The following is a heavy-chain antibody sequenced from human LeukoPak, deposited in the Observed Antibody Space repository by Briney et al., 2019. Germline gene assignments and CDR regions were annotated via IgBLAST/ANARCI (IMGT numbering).Heavy chain of an antibody. J-gene: IGHJ3*02. CDR3: ARDNVLRSADAFDI. Sequence: ASVKVSCKASGYTFTSYDINWVRQATGQGLEWMGWMNPNSGYTNYAQKLQGRVTMTTDTSTSTAYMELRSLRSDDTAVYYCARDNVLRSADAFDIWGQGTMVTVSS. CDR1: GYTFTSYD. V-gene: IGHV1-18*01. D-gene: IGHD3-3*01. CDR2: MNPNSGYT.